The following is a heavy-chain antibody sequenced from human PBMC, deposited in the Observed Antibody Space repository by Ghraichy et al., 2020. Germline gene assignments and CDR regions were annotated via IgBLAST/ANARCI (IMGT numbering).Heavy chain of an antibody. J-gene: IGHJ5*02. CDR1: GGSISSGDYY. Sequence: SETLSLTCTVSGGSISSGDYYWSWIRQPPGKGLEWIGYIYYSGSTYYNPSLKSRVTISVDTSKNQFSLKLSSVTAADTAVYDCARDGGITRVRGVISWFXPXXXXNLVXXS. CDR2: IYYSGST. V-gene: IGHV4-30-4*01. D-gene: IGHD3-10*01. CDR3: ARDGGITRVRGVISWFXP.